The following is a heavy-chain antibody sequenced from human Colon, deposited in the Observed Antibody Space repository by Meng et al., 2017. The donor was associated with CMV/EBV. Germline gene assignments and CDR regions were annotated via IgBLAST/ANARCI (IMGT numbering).Heavy chain of an antibody. V-gene: IGHV3-74*01. D-gene: IGHD6-13*01. CDR1: GFSFRRYW. Sequence: DVRLADARGGLVQPGWSLKFYCAASGFSFRRYWMHWVRQATGRGLEWVSRIHNDGSGTTYADSVKGRFTISSDNAENKLYLQMNSLRADDTAVYYCARESAAAGDWYFDLWGRGTLVTVSS. CDR2: IHNDGSGT. J-gene: IGHJ2*01. CDR3: ARESAAAGDWYFDL.